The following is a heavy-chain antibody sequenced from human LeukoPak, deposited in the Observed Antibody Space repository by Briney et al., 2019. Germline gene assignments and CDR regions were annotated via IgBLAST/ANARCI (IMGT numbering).Heavy chain of an antibody. CDR2: INHSGST. D-gene: IGHD3/OR15-3a*01. CDR1: RGSFSGYY. V-gene: IGHV4-34*01. J-gene: IGHJ4*02. CDR3: ARGLKDSWTGENY. Sequence: SETLSLTCAVYRGSFSGYYWSWIRQPPGKGVEWIGEINHSGSTNYNPSIQRRVTISLDTSKSQLPRKVRNVTAADTAVYYCARGLKDSWTGENYWGQGTLVTVSS.